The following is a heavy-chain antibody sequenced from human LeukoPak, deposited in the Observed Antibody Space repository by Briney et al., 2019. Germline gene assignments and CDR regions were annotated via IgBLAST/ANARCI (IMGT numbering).Heavy chain of an antibody. CDR3: AIAVAGTIHWFDP. J-gene: IGHJ5*02. D-gene: IGHD6-19*01. CDR1: GYTFIGYY. Sequence: GASVKVSCKASGYTFIGYYMHWVRQAPGQGLEWTGWISPNSGGTNYAQKFQGRVTMTRDTSISTAYMELSRLRSDDTAVYYCAIAVAGTIHWFDPWGQGTLVTVSS. CDR2: ISPNSGGT. V-gene: IGHV1-2*02.